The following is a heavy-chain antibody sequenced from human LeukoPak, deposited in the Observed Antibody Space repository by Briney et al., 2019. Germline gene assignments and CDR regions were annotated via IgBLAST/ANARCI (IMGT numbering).Heavy chain of an antibody. D-gene: IGHD3-3*01. CDR3: ARDQKETYYYFWSGYYSDFDWFDP. CDR1: GFTFSSYS. CDR2: ISSSSSYI. Sequence: GGPLRLSCAASGFTFSSYSMNWVRQAPGKGLEWVSSISSSSSYIYYADSGKGRLIISRDKAKNSLYLQMNNLRAEDTAVYYCARDQKETYYYFWSGYYSDFDWFDPWGQGTLVTVSS. V-gene: IGHV3-21*01. J-gene: IGHJ5*02.